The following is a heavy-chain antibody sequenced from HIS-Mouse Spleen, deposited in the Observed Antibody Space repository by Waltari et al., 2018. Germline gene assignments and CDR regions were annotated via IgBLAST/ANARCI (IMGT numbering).Heavy chain of an antibody. CDR3: AKDKHHAFDY. Sequence: QVQLVESGGGVVQPGRSLRLSCAPSGLTFSSYGMHWVRQAPGKGLEWVAVISYDGSNKYYADSVKGRFTISRDNSKNTLYLQMNSLRAEDTAVYYCAKDKHHAFDYWGQGTLVTVSS. CDR2: ISYDGSNK. J-gene: IGHJ4*02. V-gene: IGHV3-30*18. CDR1: GLTFSSYG.